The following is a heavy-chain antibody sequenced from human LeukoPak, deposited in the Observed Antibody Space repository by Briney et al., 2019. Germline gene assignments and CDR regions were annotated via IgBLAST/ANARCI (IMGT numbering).Heavy chain of an antibody. Sequence: GASVKVSCKASGYTFTNYGISWVRQAPGQGLEWMGWIIAYNGNTNYAQRLQDRVTMTTDTSTSTAYMELRSLGSDDTAVYYCARLLSDGYSPFDSWGQGTLVTVSS. V-gene: IGHV1-18*01. J-gene: IGHJ4*02. CDR3: ARLLSDGYSPFDS. D-gene: IGHD5-24*01. CDR2: IIAYNGNT. CDR1: GYTFTNYG.